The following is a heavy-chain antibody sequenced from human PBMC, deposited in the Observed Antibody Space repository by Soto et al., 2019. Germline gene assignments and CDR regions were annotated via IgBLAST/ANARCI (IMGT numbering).Heavy chain of an antibody. Sequence: QLQLQESGPGLVKPSETLSLTCTVSDGSISSSSYYWGWIRQPPGKGLEWIGSIYYSGSTYYNPSLKSRVTISVDTSKNQFSLKLSSVTAADTAVYYCAGWAAAVTYYFDYWGQGTLVTVSS. CDR2: IYYSGST. J-gene: IGHJ4*02. CDR1: DGSISSSSYY. D-gene: IGHD6-13*01. V-gene: IGHV4-39*01. CDR3: AGWAAAVTYYFDY.